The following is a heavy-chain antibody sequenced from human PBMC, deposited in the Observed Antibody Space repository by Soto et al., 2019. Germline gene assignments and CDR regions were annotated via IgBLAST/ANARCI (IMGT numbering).Heavy chain of an antibody. CDR2: IYYSGST. D-gene: IGHD3-10*01. V-gene: IGHV4-39*01. J-gene: IGHJ5*02. Sequence: SETLSLTSTVSGASITHYDWNWIRQSPGKGLEWIGSIYYSGSTYYNPSLKSRVTISVDTSKNQFSLKLSSVTAADTAVYYCARQKSLLWFGELFICWFDPWGQGTLVTVSS. CDR1: GASITHYD. CDR3: ARQKSLLWFGELFICWFDP.